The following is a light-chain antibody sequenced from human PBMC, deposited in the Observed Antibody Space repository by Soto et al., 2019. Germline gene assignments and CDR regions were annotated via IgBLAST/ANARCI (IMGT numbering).Light chain of an antibody. CDR1: QSVSSNH. Sequence: DIGLTQSPGTLSLSPGERATLYCRASQSVSSNHLAWYQQKPGQAPRLLIYGGSSRATGIPVRFSGSGSETDFTLTITRLEPEDFAMYYCQQYSSSRTFGQGTKVDIK. CDR3: QQYSSSRT. CDR2: GGS. V-gene: IGKV3-20*01. J-gene: IGKJ1*01.